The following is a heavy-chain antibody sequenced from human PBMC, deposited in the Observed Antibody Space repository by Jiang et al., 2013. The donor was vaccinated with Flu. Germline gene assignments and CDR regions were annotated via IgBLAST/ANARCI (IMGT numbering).Heavy chain of an antibody. CDR2: INPNSGGR. V-gene: IGHV1-2*04. Sequence: VKKPGSSVKVSCKASGYTFNAYYIHWVRQAPGQGLEWMGWINPNSGGRNYAQKFQGWVTMTRDSSISTAYMELSRLRSDDTAVYYCARGPPTLITIFGPTEYYFDYWGQGTLVTVSS. CDR1: GYTFNAYY. J-gene: IGHJ4*02. CDR3: ARGPPTLITIFGPTEYYFDY. D-gene: IGHD3-9*01.